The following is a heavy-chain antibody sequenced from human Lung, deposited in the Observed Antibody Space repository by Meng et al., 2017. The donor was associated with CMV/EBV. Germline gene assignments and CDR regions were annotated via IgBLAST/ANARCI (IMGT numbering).Heavy chain of an antibody. CDR3: ARDQVRAAAGIWEPDHAFDI. CDR1: GGSISSSSYY. V-gene: IGHV4-39*07. J-gene: IGHJ3*02. D-gene: IGHD6-13*01. CDR2: IYYSGST. Sequence: SETLSLXCTVSGGSISSSSYYWGWIRQPPGKGLEWIGSIYYSGSTYYNPSLKSRVTISVDTSKNQFSLKLSSVTAADTAVYYCARDQVRAAAGIWEPDHAFDIWGQGXMVTFSS.